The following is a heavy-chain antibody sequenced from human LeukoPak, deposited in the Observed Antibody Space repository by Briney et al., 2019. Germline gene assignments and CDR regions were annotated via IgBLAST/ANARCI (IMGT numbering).Heavy chain of an antibody. D-gene: IGHD3-3*01. CDR1: GFTFSSYA. Sequence: GGSLRLSCAASGFTFSSYAMHWVRQAPGKGLEWVAVISYDGSNKYYADSVKGRFTISRDNSKNTLYLQMNSLRAEDTAVYYCAKEAYYDFWSGYPDYWGQGTLVTVSS. CDR3: AKEAYYDFWSGYPDY. CDR2: ISYDGSNK. J-gene: IGHJ4*02. V-gene: IGHV3-30-3*01.